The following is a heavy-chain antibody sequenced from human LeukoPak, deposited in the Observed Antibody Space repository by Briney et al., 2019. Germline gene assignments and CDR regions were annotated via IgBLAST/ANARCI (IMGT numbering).Heavy chain of an antibody. CDR1: GYTFTSYD. Sequence: ASVKASCKASGYTFTSYDINWVRQATGQGLEWMGWMSPNSGDTGYAQKFQGRVTMTRNTSISTAYMELSSLRSEDTAVYYCARNIWFGESADAFDIWGQGTMVTVSS. V-gene: IGHV1-8*01. J-gene: IGHJ3*02. CDR2: MSPNSGDT. D-gene: IGHD3-10*01. CDR3: ARNIWFGESADAFDI.